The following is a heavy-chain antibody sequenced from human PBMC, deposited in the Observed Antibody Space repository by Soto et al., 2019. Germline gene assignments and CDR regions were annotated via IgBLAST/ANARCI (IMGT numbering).Heavy chain of an antibody. CDR2: IYNSGRY. CDR1: GGSISSGNYY. V-gene: IGHV4-61*01. CDR3: ARTLPNRQLFDS. J-gene: IGHJ4*02. D-gene: IGHD1-1*01. Sequence: SETLSLTCTVSGGSISSGNYYWSWIRQPPGKGLEWIGYIYNSGRYNYNPSLESRLTISIDTSKNQFSLRLASVTAADTAVYYCARTLPNRQLFDSWSQGTLVTVS.